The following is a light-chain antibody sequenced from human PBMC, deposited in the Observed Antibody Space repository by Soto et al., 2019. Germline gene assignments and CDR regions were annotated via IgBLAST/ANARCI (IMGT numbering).Light chain of an antibody. CDR3: KSYAGSNTYV. V-gene: IGLV2-8*01. CDR2: EVV. J-gene: IGLJ1*01. Sequence: QSALTQPPAASGPPGQSVTISCTGTKSDIGVYDFVSWYQHHPGKAPRLIIYEVVQRPSGVPDRFSGSKSGNTASLTVSGLQAADEADYFCKSYAGSNTYVSGSGTKVTVL. CDR1: KSDIGVYDF.